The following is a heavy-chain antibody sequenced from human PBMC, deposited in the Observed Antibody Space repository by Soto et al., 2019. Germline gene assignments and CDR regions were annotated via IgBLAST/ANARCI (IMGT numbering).Heavy chain of an antibody. CDR2: IIPLFCTT. Sequence: QVQLVQSGAEVKKPGSSVKVSCKASGGTFSSYAISWVRQAPGQGLEWMGGIIPLFCTTNYAQKFQGRVTITGDEYTSTAYMELSSLRAEDTAVYYCARDVSWVVPALRIYYYGMEVWGQGTTVPVSS. V-gene: IGHV1-69*01. J-gene: IGHJ6*02. D-gene: IGHD2-2*01. CDR1: GGTFSSYA. CDR3: ARDVSWVVPALRIYYYGMEV.